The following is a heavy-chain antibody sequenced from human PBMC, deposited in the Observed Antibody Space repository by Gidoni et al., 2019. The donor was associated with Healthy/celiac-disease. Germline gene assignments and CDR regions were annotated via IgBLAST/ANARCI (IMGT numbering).Heavy chain of an antibody. V-gene: IGHV4-31*03. D-gene: IGHD5-18*01. CDR1: DGSISSGGYY. Sequence: QVQLQESGPGLVKPSQTLSLTCPVSDGSISSGGYYWSWIRQHPGKGLEWIGYIYYSGSTYYNPSLKSRVTISVDTSKNQFSLKLSSVTAADTAVYYCARDRADTAMVGTDYWGQGTLVTVSS. CDR3: ARDRADTAMVGTDY. J-gene: IGHJ4*02. CDR2: IYYSGST.